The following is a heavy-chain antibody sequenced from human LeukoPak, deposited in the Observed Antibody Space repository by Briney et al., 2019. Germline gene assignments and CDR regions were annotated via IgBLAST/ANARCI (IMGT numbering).Heavy chain of an antibody. CDR3: ARHPDPNDAFDI. V-gene: IGHV4-4*09. CDR2: IYTSGST. J-gene: IGHJ3*02. CDR1: GGSISSYY. Sequence: PSETLSLTCTVSGGSISSYYWSWIRQPAGKGLEWIGYIYTSGSTNYNPSLKSRVTISVDTSKNQFSLKLSSVTAADTAVYYCARHPDPNDAFDIWGQGTMVTVSS.